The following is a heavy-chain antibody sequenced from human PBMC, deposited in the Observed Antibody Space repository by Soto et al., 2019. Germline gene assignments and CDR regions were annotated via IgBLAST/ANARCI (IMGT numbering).Heavy chain of an antibody. Sequence: AAVKVSCKTSGYTFATHAISWVRQAPGQGLEWMGWISTYNGDTKFAQKFQGRITMTRDTSTSTAYMDQRSLRSDDTAVYSCARDPSPTSGDRLWLDTWG. CDR3: ARDPSPTSGDRLWLDT. J-gene: IGHJ5*01. D-gene: IGHD6-19*01. V-gene: IGHV1-18*04. CDR1: GYTFATHA. CDR2: ISTYNGDT.